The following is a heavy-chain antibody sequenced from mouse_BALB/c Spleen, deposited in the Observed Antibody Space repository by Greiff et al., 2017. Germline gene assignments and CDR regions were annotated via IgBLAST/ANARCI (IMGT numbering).Heavy chain of an antibody. CDR2: INPSSGYT. Sequence: VQVVESAAELARPGASVKMSCKASGYTFTSYTMHWVKQRPGQGLEWIGYINPSSGYTEYNQKFKDKTTLTADKSSSTAYMQLSSLTSEDSAVYYCARERRAWFAYWGQGTLVTVSA. J-gene: IGHJ3*01. D-gene: IGHD2-12*01. CDR1: GYTFTSYT. CDR3: ARERRAWFAY. V-gene: IGHV1-4*02.